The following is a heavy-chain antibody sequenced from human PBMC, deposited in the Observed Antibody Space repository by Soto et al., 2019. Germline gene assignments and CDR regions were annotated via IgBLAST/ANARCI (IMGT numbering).Heavy chain of an antibody. CDR1: GYSFTSYW. J-gene: IGHJ6*02. V-gene: IGHV5-51*01. CDR3: ARQPYSGSYGYYYYGMDV. D-gene: IGHD1-26*01. CDR2: IYPGDSDT. Sequence: GESLKISCKGSGYSFTSYWIGWVRQMPGKGLEWMGIIYPGDSDTRYSPSFQGQVTISADKSISTAYLQWSSLKASDTAMYYCARQPYSGSYGYYYYGMDVWGQGTTVTVSS.